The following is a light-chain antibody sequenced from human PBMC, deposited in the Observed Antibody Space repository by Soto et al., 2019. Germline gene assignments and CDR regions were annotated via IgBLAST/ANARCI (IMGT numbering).Light chain of an antibody. Sequence: EIVMTQSPATLSVSPVERATLSCRASQSVSSSYLAWYQQKPGQAPRLLIYGASSRATGIPDRFSGSGSGTDFTLTISRLEPEDFAVYYCQQYGSSQITFGQGTRLEIK. CDR3: QQYGSSQIT. CDR2: GAS. CDR1: QSVSSSY. V-gene: IGKV3-20*01. J-gene: IGKJ5*01.